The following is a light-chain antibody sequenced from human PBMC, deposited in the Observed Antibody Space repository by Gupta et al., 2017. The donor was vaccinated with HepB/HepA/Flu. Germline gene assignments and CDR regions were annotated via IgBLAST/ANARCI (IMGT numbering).Light chain of an antibody. CDR2: GTS. Sequence: EIVFAQFPSTLSLSPGERATLSCRASQSVRDNYLAWFQQMPGQAPRLVIYGTSSRATGIPDRFSGSGSGTDFTLTISRLEPEDFAVYSCQQDGTFPLTFGQGTKLEIK. V-gene: IGKV3-20*01. CDR1: QSVRDNY. CDR3: QQDGTFPLT. J-gene: IGKJ2*01.